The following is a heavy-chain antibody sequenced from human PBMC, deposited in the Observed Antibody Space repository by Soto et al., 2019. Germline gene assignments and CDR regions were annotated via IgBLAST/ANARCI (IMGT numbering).Heavy chain of an antibody. V-gene: IGHV1-69*05. CDR3: ARSNLPPYYDFWSGHSYYYGMDV. J-gene: IGHJ6*02. CDR1: GGTFSSYA. Sequence: ASVKVSCKASGGTFSSYAISWVRQAPGQGLEWMGGIIPIFGTANYAQKFQGRVTITTDKSTSTAYMELSSLRSEDTAVYYCARSNLPPYYDFWSGHSYYYGMDVWGQGTTVTVSS. D-gene: IGHD3-3*01. CDR2: IIPIFGTA.